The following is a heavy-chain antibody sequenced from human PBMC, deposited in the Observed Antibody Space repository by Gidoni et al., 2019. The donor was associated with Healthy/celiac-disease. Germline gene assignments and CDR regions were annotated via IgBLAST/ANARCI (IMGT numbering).Heavy chain of an antibody. CDR3: ARDVGNYDYVWGSYRYTNPSHFDY. D-gene: IGHD3-16*02. CDR1: GFTFSSYS. V-gene: IGHV3-48*02. Sequence: EVQLVESGGGLVQPGGSLRLSCAASGFTFSSYSMNWVRQAPGKGLEWVSYISSSSSTIYYADSVKGRFTISRDNAKNSLYLQMNSLRDEDTAVYYCARDVGNYDYVWGSYRYTNPSHFDYWGQGTLVTVSS. J-gene: IGHJ4*02. CDR2: ISSSSSTI.